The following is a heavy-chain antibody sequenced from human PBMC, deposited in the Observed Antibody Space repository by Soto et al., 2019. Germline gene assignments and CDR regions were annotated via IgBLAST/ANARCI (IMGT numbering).Heavy chain of an antibody. D-gene: IGHD2-2*01. J-gene: IGHJ4*02. Sequence: QLQLQESGSGLVKPSQTLSLTCAVSGGSISSGGYSWSWIRQPPGKGLEWIGYIYHSGSTYYNPSVTSRVTISVDKSKNQFSLKLSSVTAADTAVYYCARAPDAYTGLYYFDYWGQGTLVTVSS. V-gene: IGHV4-30-2*01. CDR1: GGSISSGGYS. CDR2: IYHSGST. CDR3: ARAPDAYTGLYYFDY.